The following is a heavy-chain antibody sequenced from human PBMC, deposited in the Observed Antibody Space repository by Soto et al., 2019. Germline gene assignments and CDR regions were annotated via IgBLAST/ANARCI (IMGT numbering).Heavy chain of an antibody. CDR2: VSSDGRNK. CDR1: GFSFSSYW. D-gene: IGHD3-16*02. CDR3: AIDDRYSGPFDY. V-gene: IGHV3-7*01. Sequence: ESGGGLVQPGGSLRLSCAASGFSFSSYWMSWVRQAPGKGPEWVAIVSSDGRNKTYADSVKGRFTISRDNAENSLFLKMNSLRADDTAVYYCAIDDRYSGPFDYWGQGALVTVSS. J-gene: IGHJ4*02.